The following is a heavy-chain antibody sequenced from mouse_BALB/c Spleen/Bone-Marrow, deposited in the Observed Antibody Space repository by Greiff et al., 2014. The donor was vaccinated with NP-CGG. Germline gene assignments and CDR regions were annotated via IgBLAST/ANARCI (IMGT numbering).Heavy chain of an antibody. J-gene: IGHJ4*01. V-gene: IGHV1-80*01. Sequence: QVQLQQSGAELVRPGSSVKISCKASGYAFSSFWMNWVKQRPGQGLEWIGQIFPGDGDTNYNGKFKGKVTLTADKSSSTAYMQLSSLTSEDSAVYFCARGDFSCFDYTMDYWGQGTSVTVSS. CDR1: GYAFSSFW. CDR3: ARGDFSCFDYTMDY. D-gene: IGHD3-3*01. CDR2: IFPGDGDT.